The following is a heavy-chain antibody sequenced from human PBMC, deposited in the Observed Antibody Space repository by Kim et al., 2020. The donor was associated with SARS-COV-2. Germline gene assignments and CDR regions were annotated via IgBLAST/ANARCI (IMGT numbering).Heavy chain of an antibody. CDR1: GFTFSDSA. Sequence: GGSLRLSCEASGFTFSDSAIHWVRQASGKGLEWVARIRSKADNYSSAYAAWVKCRITSYRDASKDTDYLQMHRRKPGDTAVYYCTNVPGTTLAFWDDFDIWGPGTMGTAS. CDR3: TNVPGTTLAFWDDFDI. CDR2: IRSKADNYSS. D-gene: IGHD1-1*01. J-gene: IGHJ3*02. V-gene: IGHV3-73*01.